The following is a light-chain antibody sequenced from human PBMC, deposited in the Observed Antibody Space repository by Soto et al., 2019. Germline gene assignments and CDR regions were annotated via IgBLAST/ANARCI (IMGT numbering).Light chain of an antibody. CDR3: QQYNSYST. CDR2: DAS. J-gene: IGKJ1*01. V-gene: IGKV1-5*01. CDR1: QSISSW. Sequence: DIQMTQSPSTLSGSVGDRVTITCRASQSISSWLAWYQQKPGKAPKLLIYDASSLESGVPSRFSGSGSGTEFTLTISSLQPDDFATYYCQQYNSYSTFGHGTKVDIK.